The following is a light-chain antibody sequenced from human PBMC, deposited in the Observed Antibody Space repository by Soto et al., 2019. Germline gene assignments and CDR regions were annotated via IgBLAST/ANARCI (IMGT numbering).Light chain of an antibody. CDR3: QHYGASPIT. CDR2: GAS. CDR1: QSVSSR. V-gene: IGKV3-20*01. J-gene: IGKJ1*01. Sequence: EIVLTQSPGTLSLSPGARATLSCLASQSVSSRLAWYQQKPGQAPRLLISGASSRATGIPDRFSGSGSGTDFSLTIDRLEPEDFALYYCQHYGASPITFGQGTKVDIK.